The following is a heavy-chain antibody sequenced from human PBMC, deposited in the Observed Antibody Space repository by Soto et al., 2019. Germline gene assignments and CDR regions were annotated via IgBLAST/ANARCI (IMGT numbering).Heavy chain of an antibody. D-gene: IGHD4-17*01. V-gene: IGHV3-11*01. CDR2: ISSSGSTI. CDR3: ARVPAPTVTLRPSREYWYFDL. Sequence: PGGSLRLSCAASGFTFSDYYMSWIRQAPGKGLEWVSYISSSGSTIYYADSVKGRFTISRDNAKNSLYLQMNSLRAEDTAVYYCARVPAPTVTLRPSREYWYFDLWGRGTLVTVSS. J-gene: IGHJ2*01. CDR1: GFTFSDYY.